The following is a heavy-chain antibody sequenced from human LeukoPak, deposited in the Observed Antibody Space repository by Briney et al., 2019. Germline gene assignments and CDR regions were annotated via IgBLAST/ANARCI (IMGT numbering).Heavy chain of an antibody. Sequence: PGGSLRLSCAASGFTFSSYAMHWVRQAPGKGLEGVAVISYDGSNKYYADSVKGRFTISRDNSKNTLYLQMNSLRAEDTAVYYCARGPSLGLDYWGQGTLVTVSS. J-gene: IGHJ4*02. CDR3: ARGPSLGLDY. CDR2: ISYDGSNK. V-gene: IGHV3-30*04. CDR1: GFTFSSYA.